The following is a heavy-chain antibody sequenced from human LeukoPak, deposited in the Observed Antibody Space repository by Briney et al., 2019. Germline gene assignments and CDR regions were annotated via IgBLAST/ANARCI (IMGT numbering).Heavy chain of an antibody. CDR1: GFSFSSYA. V-gene: IGHV3-23*01. CDR3: AKATYASSWNLYFDY. D-gene: IGHD6-13*01. J-gene: IGHJ4*02. CDR2: ISGSGGST. Sequence: PGGSLRLSCAASGFSFSSYAMSWVRQAPGKGLEWVSTISGSGGSTYYADSVKGRFTISKDNSKNTLNLQMNSLRAEDTAVYYCAKATYASSWNLYFDYWGQGTLVTVSS.